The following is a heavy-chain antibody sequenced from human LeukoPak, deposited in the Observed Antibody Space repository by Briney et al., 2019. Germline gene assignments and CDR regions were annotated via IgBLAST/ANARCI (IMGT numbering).Heavy chain of an antibody. J-gene: IGHJ4*02. CDR2: INTNTGNP. D-gene: IGHD3-10*01. CDR1: GYTFTSYG. CDR3: ARTHYHGSGTYYTY. V-gene: IGHV7-4-1*02. Sequence: ASVKVSCKASGYTFTSYGISWVRQAPGQGLEWMGWINTNTGNPTYAQGFTGRFVFSLDTPVSTAYLQISSLKAEDTAVYYCARTHYHGSGTYYTYWGQGTLVTVSS.